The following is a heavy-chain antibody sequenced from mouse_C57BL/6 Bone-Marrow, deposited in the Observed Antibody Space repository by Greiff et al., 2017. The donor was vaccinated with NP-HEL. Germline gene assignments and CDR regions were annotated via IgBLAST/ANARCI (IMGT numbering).Heavy chain of an antibody. CDR3: VRQDDGYRYWYFDV. CDR1: GFSFNTYA. CDR2: IRSKSNNYAT. V-gene: IGHV10-1*01. J-gene: IGHJ1*03. D-gene: IGHD2-3*01. Sequence: EVKLVESGGGLVQPKGSLKLSCAASGFSFNTYAMNWVRQAPGKGLEWVARIRSKSNNYATYYADSVKDRFTISRDDSESMLYLQMNNLKTEDTAMYYCVRQDDGYRYWYFDVWGTGTTVTVSS.